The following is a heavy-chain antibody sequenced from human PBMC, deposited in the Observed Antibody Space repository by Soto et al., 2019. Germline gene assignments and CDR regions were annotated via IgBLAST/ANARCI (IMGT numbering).Heavy chain of an antibody. Sequence: PSETLSLTCTFSGGSISIGDYSWSWIRQPPGKGLEWIGYIYYSGSTYYNPSLKSRVTISVDTSKNQFSLKLSSVTAADTAVYYCARDLRYYKNGMDVWGQGTTVTVSS. CDR1: GGSISIGDYS. V-gene: IGHV4-30-4*01. D-gene: IGHD5-12*01. CDR2: IYYSGST. J-gene: IGHJ6*01. CDR3: ARDLRYYKNGMDV.